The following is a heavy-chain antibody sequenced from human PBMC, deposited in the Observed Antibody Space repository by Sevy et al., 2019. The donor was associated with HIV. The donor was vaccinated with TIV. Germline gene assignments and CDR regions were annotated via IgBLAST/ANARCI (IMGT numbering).Heavy chain of an antibody. Sequence: GSLRLSCAASGFTFSSYAMSWVRQAPGKGLEWVSAISGSGGSTYYADSVKGRFTISRDNSKNTLYLQMNSLRAEDTAVYYCAKSLRYSSVPDYWGQGTLVTVSS. V-gene: IGHV3-23*01. J-gene: IGHJ4*02. D-gene: IGHD6-19*01. CDR1: GFTFSSYA. CDR3: AKSLRYSSVPDY. CDR2: ISGSGGST.